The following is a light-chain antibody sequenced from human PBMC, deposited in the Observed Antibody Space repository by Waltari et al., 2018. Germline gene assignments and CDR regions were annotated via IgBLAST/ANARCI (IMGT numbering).Light chain of an antibody. V-gene: IGLV2-23*02. J-gene: IGLJ2*01. Sequence: QSALTQPASVSGSPGQSITISCPGTSSDVGRYNLVSWYQQHPVKAPKLMIYEVSKRPSGVSNRFSGSKSGNTASLTISGLQAEDEADYYCCSYAGSSTLKFGGGTKLTVL. CDR3: CSYAGSSTLK. CDR2: EVS. CDR1: SSDVGRYNL.